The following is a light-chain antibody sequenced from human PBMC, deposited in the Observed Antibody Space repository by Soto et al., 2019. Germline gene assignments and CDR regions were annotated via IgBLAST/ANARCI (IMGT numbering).Light chain of an antibody. CDR1: QSVSSSY. J-gene: IGKJ4*01. Sequence: EIVLTQSPCTLSLSPGEIATRSCMASQSVSSSYLSWYQQKTGQAPRLLIYGASIRATGIPDRFSGSGSGTDFTLKLSRLEPEDFAVYYCQQYGSSPLTFGGGTKVDI. CDR3: QQYGSSPLT. V-gene: IGKV3-20*01. CDR2: GAS.